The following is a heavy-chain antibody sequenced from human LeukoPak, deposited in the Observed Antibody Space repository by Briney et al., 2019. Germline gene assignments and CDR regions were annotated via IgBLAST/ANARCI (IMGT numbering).Heavy chain of an antibody. Sequence: PSGTLSLTCTVSGGSISSGGYYWSWIRQPPGKGLEWIGEINHSGSTNYNPSLKSRVTISVDTSKNQFSLKLSSVTAADTAVYYCARGWRWQQLVLSSGYYFDYWGQGTLVTVSS. D-gene: IGHD6-13*01. CDR2: INHSGST. CDR3: ARGWRWQQLVLSSGYYFDY. J-gene: IGHJ4*02. CDR1: GGSISSGGYY. V-gene: IGHV4-39*07.